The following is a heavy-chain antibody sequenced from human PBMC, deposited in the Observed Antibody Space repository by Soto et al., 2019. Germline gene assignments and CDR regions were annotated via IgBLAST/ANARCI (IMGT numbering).Heavy chain of an antibody. CDR2: ISYDGSNK. V-gene: IGHV3-30-3*01. CDR3: ALSSGGWFDP. Sequence: QVQLVESGGGVVQPGRSLRLSCAASGFTFSSYAMHWVRQAPGKGLEWVAVISYDGSNKYYADSVKGRFTISRDNSKNTLYLQMNSLRAEDTAVYYCALSSGGWFDPWGQGTLVTVSS. J-gene: IGHJ5*02. D-gene: IGHD6-25*01. CDR1: GFTFSSYA.